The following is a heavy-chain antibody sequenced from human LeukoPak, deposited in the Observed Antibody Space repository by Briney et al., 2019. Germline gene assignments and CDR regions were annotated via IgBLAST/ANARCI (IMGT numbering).Heavy chain of an antibody. CDR2: IIPIFGTA. D-gene: IGHD6-13*01. CDR1: GGTFSSYA. V-gene: IGHV1-69*06. Sequence: ASVKLSCKASGGTFSSYAISWVRQAPGQGLEWMGGIIPIFGTANYAQKFQGRVTITADKSTSTAYMELSSLRSEDTAVYYCARARIAAAGDYFDYWGQGTLVTVSS. CDR3: ARARIAAAGDYFDY. J-gene: IGHJ4*02.